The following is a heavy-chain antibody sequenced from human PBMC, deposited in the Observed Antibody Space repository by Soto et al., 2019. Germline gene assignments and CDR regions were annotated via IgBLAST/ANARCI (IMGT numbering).Heavy chain of an antibody. CDR2: MNPNSGNT. D-gene: IGHD6-13*01. V-gene: IGHV1-8*01. CDR3: ARCLLIAAAGG. CDR1: GYTFTSYD. J-gene: IGHJ4*02. Sequence: ASVKVSCKASGYTFTSYDINWVRQATGQGLEWMGWMNPNSGNTGYAQKFQGRVTMTRNTSISTAYMELSSLRSEDPAVYYCARCLLIAAAGGWGQGTLVPVSS.